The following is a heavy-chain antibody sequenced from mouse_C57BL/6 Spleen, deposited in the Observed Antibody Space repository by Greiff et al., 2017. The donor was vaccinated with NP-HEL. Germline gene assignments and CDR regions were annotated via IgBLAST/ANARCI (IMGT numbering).Heavy chain of an antibody. CDR1: GFTFSSYA. Sequence: EVMLVESGEGLVKPGGSLKLSCAASGFTFSSYAMSWVRQTPEKRLEWVAYISSGGDYIYYADTVKGRFTISRDNARNTLYLQMSSLKSEDTAMYYCTRDLEDSSGTLFAYWGQGTLVTVSA. J-gene: IGHJ3*01. D-gene: IGHD3-2*02. V-gene: IGHV5-9-1*02. CDR3: TRDLEDSSGTLFAY. CDR2: ISSGGDYI.